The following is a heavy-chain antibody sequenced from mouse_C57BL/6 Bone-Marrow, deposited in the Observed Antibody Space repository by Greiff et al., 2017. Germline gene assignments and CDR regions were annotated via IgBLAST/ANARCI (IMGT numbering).Heavy chain of an antibody. CDR1: GYSFTDYY. CDR3: ARDGDCYDN. V-gene: IGHV1-26*01. Sequence: EVQLQQSGPELVKPGASVKISCKASGYSFTDYYMYWVKQRLGKSLEWIGDINPNNGGTSYNQKLKGKATLTVDKSSSPAYLELRSLTSEDSADYYGARDGDCYDNWGRGTALAVSS. D-gene: IGHD1-1*02. CDR2: INPNNGGT. J-gene: IGHJ2*01.